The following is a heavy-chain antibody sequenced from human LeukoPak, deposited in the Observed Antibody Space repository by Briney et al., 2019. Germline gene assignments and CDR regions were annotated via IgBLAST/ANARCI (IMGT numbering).Heavy chain of an antibody. CDR1: GYTFTSYY. J-gene: IGHJ6*02. Sequence: GGSLRLSCAASGYTFTSYYMHWVRQAPGQGLEWMGIINPSGGSTSYAQKFQGRVTMTRDTSTSTVYMELSSLRSEDTAVYYCAREGRTGARPYYYYGMDVWGQGTTVTVSS. V-gene: IGHV1-46*01. CDR2: INPSGGST. D-gene: IGHD1-1*01. CDR3: AREGRTGARPYYYYGMDV.